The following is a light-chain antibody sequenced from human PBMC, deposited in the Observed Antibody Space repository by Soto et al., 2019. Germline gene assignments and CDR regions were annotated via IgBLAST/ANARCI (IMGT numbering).Light chain of an antibody. J-gene: IGKJ2*01. Sequence: DIQMTQSPSTLSASVGDRVTITCRASQSVTNWLAWYQQKPGKAPNLLIYDASRLQSGIPSRFSGSGSGTEFTLTISRLQPDDFATYYCQQYTPYPYPFGQGTKLEIK. CDR2: DAS. CDR3: QQYTPYPYP. CDR1: QSVTNW. V-gene: IGKV1-5*01.